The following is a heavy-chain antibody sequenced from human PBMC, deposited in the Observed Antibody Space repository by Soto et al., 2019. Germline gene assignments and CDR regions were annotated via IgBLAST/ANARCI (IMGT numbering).Heavy chain of an antibody. CDR3: ARDPGETNYYFDY. CDR1: GFTFSSYG. D-gene: IGHD1-1*01. J-gene: IGHJ4*02. CDR2: IWYDGSKQ. V-gene: IGHV3-33*01. Sequence: QVQLVESGGGVVQPGTSLRLSCAPSGFTFSSYGMHWVRQAPGKGLEWEAVIWYDGSKQYYADSVKRRFTISRDNSKNTLYLQMNSLRAEVTAVYYCARDPGETNYYFDYWGQGTLVTVSS.